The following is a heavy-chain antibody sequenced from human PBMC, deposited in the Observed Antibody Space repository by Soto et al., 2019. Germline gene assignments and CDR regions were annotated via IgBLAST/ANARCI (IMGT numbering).Heavy chain of an antibody. CDR1: GYTVTSYD. CDR3: AREAYDSSGYYRY. CDR2: MNPNSGNT. V-gene: IGHV1-8*01. D-gene: IGHD3-22*01. Sequence: ASVKVSCKASGYTVTSYDINWVRHATGQGLEWMGWMNPNSGNTGYAQKFQGRVTMTRNTSISTAYMELSSLRSEDTAVYYCAREAYDSSGYYRYWGQGTLVTVSS. J-gene: IGHJ4*02.